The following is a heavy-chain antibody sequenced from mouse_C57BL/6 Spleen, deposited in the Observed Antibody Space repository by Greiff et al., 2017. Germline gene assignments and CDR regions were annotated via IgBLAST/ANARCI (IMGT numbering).Heavy chain of an antibody. CDR2: ISNLAYSI. CDR1: GFTFSDYG. J-gene: IGHJ1*03. V-gene: IGHV5-15*04. D-gene: IGHD1-1*01. Sequence: DVMLVESGGGLVQPGGSLKLSCAASGFTFSDYGMAWVRQAPRKGPEWVAFISNLAYSIYYADTVTGRFTISRENAKNTLYLEMSSLRSEDTAMYYCARRGGSSYYWYFDVWGTGTTVTVSS. CDR3: ARRGGSSYYWYFDV.